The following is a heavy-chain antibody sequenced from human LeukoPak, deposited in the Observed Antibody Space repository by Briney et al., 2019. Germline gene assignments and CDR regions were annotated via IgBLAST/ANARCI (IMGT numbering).Heavy chain of an antibody. CDR2: ISYDGSNK. D-gene: IGHD2-2*01. V-gene: IGHV3-30*03. CDR3: ARAAAVCSSTSCYGHY. CDR1: GFTFSNYG. Sequence: GTSLRLSCAASGFTFSNYGMHWVRQAPGKGLEWVAVISYDGSNKYYADSVKGRFTISRDNSKNTLYLQMNSLRAEDTAIYYCARAAAVCSSTSCYGHYWGQGTLVTVSS. J-gene: IGHJ4*02.